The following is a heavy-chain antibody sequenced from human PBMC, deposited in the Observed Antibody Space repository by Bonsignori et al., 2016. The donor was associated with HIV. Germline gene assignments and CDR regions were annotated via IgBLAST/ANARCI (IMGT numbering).Heavy chain of an antibody. CDR1: GDSVSSSLYY. V-gene: IGHV4-39*07. CDR2: FYHSGNA. CDR3: TASIDYFDTRGYAFDH. J-gene: IGHJ4*02. D-gene: IGHD3-22*01. Sequence: QLQLQESGPGLVKPSETLSLTCAVSGDSVSSSLYYWGWVRQPPGKGPEWIGNFYHSGNAYYNPSLKGRVTISVDPSKNHFSLHLSSVAAADTAVYYCTASIDYFDTRGYAFDHWGQGNPGHRLL.